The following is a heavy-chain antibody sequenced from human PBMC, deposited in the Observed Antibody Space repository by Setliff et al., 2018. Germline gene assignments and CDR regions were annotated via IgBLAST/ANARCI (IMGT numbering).Heavy chain of an antibody. CDR2: IYPGDSDT. CDR3: TRHEDRNKCTSSSCYRENDAFDV. J-gene: IGHJ3*01. D-gene: IGHD2-2*01. CDR1: GYIFTNYW. V-gene: IGHV5-51*01. Sequence: GESLKISCKASGYIFTNYWIGWVRQMPGKGLEWMGVIYPGDSDTRYSPSFQGQVTISADKSINTAYLQWGSLKASDTAIYYCTRHEDRNKCTSSSCYRENDAFDVWGQGAMVTVS.